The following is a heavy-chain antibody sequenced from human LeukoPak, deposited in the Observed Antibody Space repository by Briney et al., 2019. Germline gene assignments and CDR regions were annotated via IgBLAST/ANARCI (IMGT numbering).Heavy chain of an antibody. V-gene: IGHV3-21*01. J-gene: IGHJ4*02. CDR1: GFTFSSYS. D-gene: IGHD5-12*01. Sequence: GGSLRLSCAASGFTFSSYSMNWVRQAPGKGLEWVPSISSSSSYIYYADSVKGRFTISRDNAKNSLYLQMNSLRAEDTAVYYCAKSHSVGYRGYFDYWGQGTLVTVSS. CDR3: AKSHSVGYRGYFDY. CDR2: ISSSSSYI.